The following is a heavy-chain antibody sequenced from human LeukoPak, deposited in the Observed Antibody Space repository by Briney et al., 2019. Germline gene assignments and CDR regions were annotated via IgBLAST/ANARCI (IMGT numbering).Heavy chain of an antibody. D-gene: IGHD6-6*01. Sequence: SETLSLTCAVYGGSFSGYYWSWIRQPPGKGLEWIGEINHSGSTNYNPSLKSRVTISVDTSKNQFSLKLSSVTAADTSVYYCASAQAARPAYYYYYMDVWGKGTTVTVSS. J-gene: IGHJ6*03. CDR3: ASAQAARPAYYYYYMDV. V-gene: IGHV4-34*01. CDR2: INHSGST. CDR1: GGSFSGYY.